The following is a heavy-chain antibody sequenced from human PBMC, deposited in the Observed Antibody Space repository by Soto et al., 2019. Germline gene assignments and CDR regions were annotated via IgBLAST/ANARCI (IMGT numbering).Heavy chain of an antibody. V-gene: IGHV4-30-2*01. D-gene: IGHD6-13*01. CDR3: ARGSDSSTWYDLGAFDI. CDR1: GGSISSSGYS. J-gene: IGHJ3*02. CDR2: IYHSGST. Sequence: QLQLQESGSGLVKPSQTQSLTCAVSGGSISSSGYSWSWIRQPPGKGLEWIGYIYHSGSTYYNPSLKSRVTISVDRSKNQFFLRLSSVTAADTAVYYCARGSDSSTWYDLGAFDIWGQGTMVTVSS.